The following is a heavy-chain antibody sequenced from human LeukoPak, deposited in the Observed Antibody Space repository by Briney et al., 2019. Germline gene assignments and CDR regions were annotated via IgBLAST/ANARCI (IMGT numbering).Heavy chain of an antibody. Sequence: SQTLSLTCTVSGGSISSGCYYWSWIRRPAGKGLEWIGRVYTSGSTNYNPSLKSRVTISVDTSKIQFSLKMSSVTAADTAVYYCARATRSCSSTSCYNYYYYMDVWGKGTTVTVSS. V-gene: IGHV4-61*02. CDR3: ARATRSCSSTSCYNYYYYMDV. D-gene: IGHD2-2*02. CDR1: GGSISSGCYY. J-gene: IGHJ6*03. CDR2: VYTSGST.